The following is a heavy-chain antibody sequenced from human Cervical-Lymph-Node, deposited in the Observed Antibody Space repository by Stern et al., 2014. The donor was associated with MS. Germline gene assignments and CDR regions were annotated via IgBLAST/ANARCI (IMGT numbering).Heavy chain of an antibody. CDR2: ISNGGGAT. CDR1: GFAFSSYA. D-gene: IGHD6-19*01. V-gene: IGHV3-23*04. J-gene: IGHJ4*02. Sequence: MQLVQSGGGLVQPGGSLRLSCAASGFAFSSYAMSWVRQAPGKGLEWVSTISNGGGATYYADSVKGRFTIFRDNSKNTLFLQMNSLRAEDTAPYYCARAVAGPIDNWGQGTLVTVSS. CDR3: ARAVAGPIDN.